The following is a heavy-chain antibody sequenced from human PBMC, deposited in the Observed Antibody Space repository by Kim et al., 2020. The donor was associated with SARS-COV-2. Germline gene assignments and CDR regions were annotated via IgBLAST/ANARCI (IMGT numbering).Heavy chain of an antibody. V-gene: IGHV3-30*04. CDR1: GLTFSSHA. D-gene: IGHD3-10*01. Sequence: GGSLRLSCAASGLTFSSHALHWVRQAPGKGLEWVAVISFDGSNKYYADSVKGRFTISRDFSKNTLDLQMNSLRAEDTAVYYCARGFHSGSGSYYSPVFYWGQGTLDTVSS. CDR3: ARGFHSGSGSYYSPVFY. CDR2: ISFDGSNK. J-gene: IGHJ4*02.